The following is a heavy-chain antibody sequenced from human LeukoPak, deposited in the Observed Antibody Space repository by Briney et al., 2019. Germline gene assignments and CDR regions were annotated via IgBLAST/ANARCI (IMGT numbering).Heavy chain of an antibody. CDR1: GYTFTTYG. Sequence: ASVKVSCEASGYTFTTYGIGWVRQAPGQGLEWMGWISGYNGNTNYAQKFQGRVTMTTETSTSTAYMELRSLRSDDTAVYYCARTSHESVLYWSDPWGQGTLVNVSS. J-gene: IGHJ5*02. CDR3: ARTSHESVLYWSDP. CDR2: ISGYNGNT. D-gene: IGHD3-16*01. V-gene: IGHV1-18*01.